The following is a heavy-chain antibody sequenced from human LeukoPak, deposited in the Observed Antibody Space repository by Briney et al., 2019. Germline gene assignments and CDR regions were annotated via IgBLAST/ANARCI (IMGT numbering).Heavy chain of an antibody. CDR1: GGSISSYY. Sequence: SETLSLTCTVSGGSISSYYWSWIRQPPGKGLEWIGYIYYSGSTNYNPSLKSRVTISVDTSKNQFSLKLSSVTAADTAVYYCARDSPHYDILTGYYKGWYFDLWGRGTLVTVSS. J-gene: IGHJ2*01. CDR3: ARDSPHYDILTGYYKGWYFDL. V-gene: IGHV4-59*01. D-gene: IGHD3-9*01. CDR2: IYYSGST.